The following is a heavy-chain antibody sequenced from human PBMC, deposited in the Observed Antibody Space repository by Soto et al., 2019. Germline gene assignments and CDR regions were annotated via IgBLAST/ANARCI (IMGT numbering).Heavy chain of an antibody. CDR3: ATWGFVCGMDV. Sequence: SETLSLTCTVSGGSVSSGSYYWSWIRQPPGKGLEWIGSIYNSGSSDYNPSLRSRVTRSLDTSKNQFSLKLSSVTAADTAVYYCATWGFVCGMDVWGQGTTVTVSS. V-gene: IGHV4-61*01. CDR2: IYNSGSS. CDR1: GGSVSSGSYY. D-gene: IGHD7-27*01. J-gene: IGHJ6*02.